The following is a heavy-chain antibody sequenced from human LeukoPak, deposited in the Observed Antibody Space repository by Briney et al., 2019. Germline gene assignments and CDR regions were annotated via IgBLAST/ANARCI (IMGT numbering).Heavy chain of an antibody. D-gene: IGHD3-3*01. Sequence: ASVKVSCKASGYTFTSSGISWVRQAPGQGLEWIGWISAYNGNTNYAQKLQGRVTMTTDTSTSTAYMELRSLRSDDTAVYYCARGSIVEWLSPFDYWGQGTLVTVSS. J-gene: IGHJ4*02. CDR1: GYTFTSSG. CDR3: ARGSIVEWLSPFDY. V-gene: IGHV1-18*01. CDR2: ISAYNGNT.